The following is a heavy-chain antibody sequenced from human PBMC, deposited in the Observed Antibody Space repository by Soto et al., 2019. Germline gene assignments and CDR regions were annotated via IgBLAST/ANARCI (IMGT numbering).Heavy chain of an antibody. D-gene: IGHD3-10*01. CDR3: VRAPPGGFQNSWSDP. V-gene: IGHV4-31*03. CDR1: GGSISSGGYY. J-gene: IGHJ5*02. CDR2: IYYSGST. Sequence: PSETLSLTCTVSGGSISSGGYYWSWTRQHPGKGLEWIGYIYYSGSTYYNPSLKSRVTISVDTSKNQFSLKLSSVTAADTAVYLLVRAPPGGFQNSWSDPGGQ.